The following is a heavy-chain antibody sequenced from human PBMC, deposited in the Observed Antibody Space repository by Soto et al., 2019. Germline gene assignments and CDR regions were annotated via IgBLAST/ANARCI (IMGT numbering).Heavy chain of an antibody. Sequence: GESLKISCKGPGYSFTSYWIGWVRQMPGKGLEWMGIIYPGDSDTRYSPSFQGQVTISADKSISTAYLQWSSLKASDTAMYYCASSPARYCSGGSCYPGYYYGMDVWGQGTTVTVS. CDR2: IYPGDSDT. CDR3: ASSPARYCSGGSCYPGYYYGMDV. V-gene: IGHV5-51*01. J-gene: IGHJ6*02. CDR1: GYSFTSYW. D-gene: IGHD2-15*01.